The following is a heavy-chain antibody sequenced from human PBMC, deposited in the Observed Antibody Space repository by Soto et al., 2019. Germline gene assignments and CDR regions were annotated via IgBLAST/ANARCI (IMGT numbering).Heavy chain of an antibody. CDR1: GYIFTNYY. CDR3: ARDLAAAAY. J-gene: IGHJ4*02. Sequence: QMQLVQSGAEVKKPGASVKVSGKASGYIFTNYYIHWVRQAPGQGLEWMAIINPLPTSGSTNYAQEFQGRVTVTRDTSTSTVYMELNSLRSDDTAIYYCARDLAAAAYWGQGTLVTVSS. CDR2: INPLPTSGST. D-gene: IGHD6-13*01. V-gene: IGHV1-46*01.